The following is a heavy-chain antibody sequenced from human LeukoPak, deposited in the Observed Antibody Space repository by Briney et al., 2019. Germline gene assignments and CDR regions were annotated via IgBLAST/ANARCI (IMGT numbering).Heavy chain of an antibody. CDR3: ATLGEQWLVRRLVGYFDL. Sequence: ATVKVSCKVSGYTLTELSMHWVRQAPGKGLEWMGGFDPEDGETIYAQKFQGRVTMTEDTSTDTAYMELSSLRSEDTAVYYCATLGEQWLVRRLVGYFDLWGRGILVTVSS. D-gene: IGHD6-19*01. CDR1: GYTLTELS. CDR2: FDPEDGET. J-gene: IGHJ2*01. V-gene: IGHV1-24*01.